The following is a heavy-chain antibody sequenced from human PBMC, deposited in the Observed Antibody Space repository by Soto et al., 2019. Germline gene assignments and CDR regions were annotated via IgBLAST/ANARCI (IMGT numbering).Heavy chain of an antibody. CDR1: GYTFTSYD. CDR2: MNPNSGNT. Sequence: ASVKVSCKASGYTFTSYDINWVRQATGQGLEWMGWMNPNSGNTGYAQKFQGRVTMTRNTSISTAYMELSSLRSEDTAVYYCARFMNYGDVGIEAQFDYWGQGTLVTVSS. D-gene: IGHD4-17*01. J-gene: IGHJ4*02. CDR3: ARFMNYGDVGIEAQFDY. V-gene: IGHV1-8*01.